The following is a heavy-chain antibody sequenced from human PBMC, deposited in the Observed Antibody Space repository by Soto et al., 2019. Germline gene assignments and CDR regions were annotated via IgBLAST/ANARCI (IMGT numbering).Heavy chain of an antibody. V-gene: IGHV4-59*08. Sequence: SETLSLTCTVSGGPFSSYYWSWIRQPPGKGLEWIGYVYYSGSTHYNPSLKSRVTISVDTSKSQFSLNLNSVTAADTAVYYCARRAVSYDYYFDYWGQGTLVTVS. D-gene: IGHD5-12*01. CDR1: GGPFSSYY. CDR2: VYYSGST. CDR3: ARRAVSYDYYFDY. J-gene: IGHJ4*02.